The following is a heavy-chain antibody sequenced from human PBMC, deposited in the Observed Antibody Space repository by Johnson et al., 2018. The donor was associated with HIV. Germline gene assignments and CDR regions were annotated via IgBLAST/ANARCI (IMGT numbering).Heavy chain of an antibody. CDR2: ISYDGSNK. CDR1: EFTFGSFT. V-gene: IGHV3-30*04. D-gene: IGHD4-11*01. Sequence: QVQLVESGGRVERPGGSLTLYCAASEFTFGSFTMHWVRQAPGKGLEWVAVISYDGSNKYYADSVKGRFTISRDNSKNTLYLQMNSLRAEDTAVYFCARGGLYIQFLAFDAFDIWGQGTMVTVSS. CDR3: ARGGLYIQFLAFDAFDI. J-gene: IGHJ3*02.